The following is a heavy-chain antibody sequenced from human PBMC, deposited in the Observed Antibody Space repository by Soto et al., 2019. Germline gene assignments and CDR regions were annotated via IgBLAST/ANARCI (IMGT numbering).Heavy chain of an antibody. J-gene: IGHJ6*02. D-gene: IGHD3-16*01. CDR3: ARGAYYYYHGMDV. CDR2: IYPGDSDT. V-gene: IGHV5-51*01. CDR1: GYSFTSYW. Sequence: GESLKISCKGPGYSFTSYWIGWVRQMPGKGLEWMGIIYPGDSDTRYSPSFQGQVTISADKSISTAYLQWSSLKASDTAMYYCARGAYYYYHGMDVWGQGTTVTVSS.